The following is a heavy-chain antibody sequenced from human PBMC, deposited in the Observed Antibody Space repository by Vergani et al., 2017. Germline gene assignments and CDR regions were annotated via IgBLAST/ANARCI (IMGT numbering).Heavy chain of an antibody. J-gene: IGHJ3*02. V-gene: IGHV4-61*02. D-gene: IGHD2/OR15-2a*01. CDR1: GDSLTSDFFY. CDR3: ASGCASNRCPTRGTFEI. Sequence: QVQLQESGPGPVKPSPTLSLTCSVSGDSLTSDFFYWTWIRQPAGTRLEWIGRVHSSGSTHYNPSLEGRVSVSMDTAKNEFSLDLQSVTAADTAVYFCASGCASNRCPTRGTFEIWGRGTLVTVSS. CDR2: VHSSGST.